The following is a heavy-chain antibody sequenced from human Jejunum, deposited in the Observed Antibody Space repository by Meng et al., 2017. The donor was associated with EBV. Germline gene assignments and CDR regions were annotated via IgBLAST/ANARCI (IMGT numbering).Heavy chain of an antibody. D-gene: IGHD3-22*01. V-gene: IGHV1-46*01. J-gene: IGHJ5*02. CDR1: GYTFTSHY. CDR3: ARDVSDSNKAWWLDP. Sequence: QGPVVQYGTEVKKPGATLKVSCKASGYTFTSHYMHWVRQAPGQGLEWMGIINPNGGSSTYAQKFQDRVTMTRDMSTSTDYMELSSLGSEDTAIYYCARDVSDSNKAWWLDPWGQGTLVTVSS. CDR2: INPNGGSS.